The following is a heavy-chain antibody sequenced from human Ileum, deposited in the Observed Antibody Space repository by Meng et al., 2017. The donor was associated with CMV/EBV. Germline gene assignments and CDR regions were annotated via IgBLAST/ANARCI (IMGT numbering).Heavy chain of an antibody. CDR3: AKEYCSGGSCYHFDY. Sequence: GESLKISCAASGFTFSSYGMHWVRQAPGKGLEWVAFIRYDGSNKYYADSVKGRFTISRDNSKNTLYLQMNSLRAEDTAVYYCAKEYCSGGSCYHFDYWGQGTLVTVSS. J-gene: IGHJ4*02. CDR1: GFTFSSYG. CDR2: IRYDGSNK. V-gene: IGHV3-30*02. D-gene: IGHD2-15*01.